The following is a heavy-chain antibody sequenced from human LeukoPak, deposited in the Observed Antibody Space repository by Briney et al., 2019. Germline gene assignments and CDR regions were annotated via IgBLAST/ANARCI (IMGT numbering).Heavy chain of an antibody. CDR3: ARDPRYIYHSGGYFPQYFDS. J-gene: IGHJ4*02. Sequence: SVKVSCKASGGTFSSYAITWVRQAPGQGLEWMGGIVPIFYVPTYAQRFQGRLTITADESTTTAYMELSSLRSEDTAVYYCARDPRYIYHSGGYFPQYFDSWGQGTLVTVSS. V-gene: IGHV1-69*13. CDR2: IVPIFYVP. CDR1: GGTFSSYA. D-gene: IGHD3-22*01.